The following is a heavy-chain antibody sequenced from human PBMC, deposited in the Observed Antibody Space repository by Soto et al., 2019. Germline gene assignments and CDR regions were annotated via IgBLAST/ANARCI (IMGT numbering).Heavy chain of an antibody. D-gene: IGHD6-13*01. CDR3: ARERSAAGTGWFEP. CDR1: GYTFTSYD. J-gene: IGHJ5*02. CDR2: MIPNSDNT. Sequence: QVQLVQSGAEVKKPGASVKVSCKASGYTFTSYDINWVRQATGQGREWMGWMIPNSDNTGYAQKFQGRVTMTRNTSISTAYMELSSLRSEDTAVYYCARERSAAGTGWFEPWGQGTLVTVSS. V-gene: IGHV1-8*01.